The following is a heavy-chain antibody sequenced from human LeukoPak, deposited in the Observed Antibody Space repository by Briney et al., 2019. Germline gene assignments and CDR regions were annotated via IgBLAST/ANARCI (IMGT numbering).Heavy chain of an antibody. J-gene: IGHJ4*02. CDR2: INPSGGST. V-gene: IGHV1-46*01. CDR3: ARDLVTAPDY. Sequence: GASVKVSCKASGGTFSSYAISWVRQAPGQGLEWMGIINPSGGSTSYAQKFQGRVTMTRDTSTSTVYMELSSLRSEDTAVYYCARDLVTAPDYWGQGTLVTVSS. D-gene: IGHD2-21*02. CDR1: GGTFSSYA.